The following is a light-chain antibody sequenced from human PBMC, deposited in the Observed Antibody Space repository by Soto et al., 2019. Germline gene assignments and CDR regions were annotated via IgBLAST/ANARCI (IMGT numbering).Light chain of an antibody. CDR1: QSVSSSY. J-gene: IGKJ5*01. Sequence: EIVLTQSPGTLSLSPGERATLSCRASQSVSSSYLAWYQQKPGQAPRLLIYGTSGRATGIPDRFSGSGSGTDFAHTISRLEPEDFAVYYCQQYGSSPPVTFGQGTRLEIK. CDR2: GTS. CDR3: QQYGSSPPVT. V-gene: IGKV3-20*01.